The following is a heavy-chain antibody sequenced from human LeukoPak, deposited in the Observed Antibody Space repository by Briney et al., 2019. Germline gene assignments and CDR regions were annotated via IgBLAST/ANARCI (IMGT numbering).Heavy chain of an antibody. V-gene: IGHV3-30*02. CDR2: IRYDGSNK. CDR1: GFTFSSYG. CDR3: AKSGYSYGYYYFDY. Sequence: GGSLRLSCAASGFTFSSYGMHWVRQAPGKGLEWVTFIRYDGSNKYYADSVKGRFTISRDNSKNTLYLQMNSLRAEDTAVYYCAKSGYSYGYYYFDYWGQGTLVTVSS. J-gene: IGHJ4*02. D-gene: IGHD5-18*01.